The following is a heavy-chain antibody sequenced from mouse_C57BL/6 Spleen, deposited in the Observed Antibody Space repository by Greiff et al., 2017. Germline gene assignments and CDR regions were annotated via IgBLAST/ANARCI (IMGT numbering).Heavy chain of an antibody. CDR2: INPNNGGT. Sequence: EVQLQQSGPELVKPGASVKISCKASGYTFTDYYMNWVKQSHGKSLEWIGDINPNNGGTSYNQKFKGKATLTVDKSSSTAYMELRSLTSEDSAVYYCASGGLGRFAYWGQGTLVTVSA. CDR1: GYTFTDYY. J-gene: IGHJ3*01. V-gene: IGHV1-26*01. D-gene: IGHD4-1*01. CDR3: ASGGLGRFAY.